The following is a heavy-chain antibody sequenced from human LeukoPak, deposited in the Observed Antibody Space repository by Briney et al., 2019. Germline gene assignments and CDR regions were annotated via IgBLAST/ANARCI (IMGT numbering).Heavy chain of an antibody. CDR2: ISSSGSTI. Sequence: PGGSLRLSCAASGFTFSDYYMSWIRQAPGKGLEWVSYISSSGSTIYYADSVKGRFTISRDNAKNSLYLQMNSLRAEDTALYYCARATVAAEYYFDYWGQGTLVTVSS. CDR1: GFTFSDYY. V-gene: IGHV3-11*01. CDR3: ARATVAAEYYFDY. J-gene: IGHJ4*02. D-gene: IGHD6-13*01.